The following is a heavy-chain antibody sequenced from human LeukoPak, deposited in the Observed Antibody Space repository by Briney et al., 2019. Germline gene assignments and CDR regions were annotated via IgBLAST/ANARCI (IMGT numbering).Heavy chain of an antibody. V-gene: IGHV4-39*01. Sequence: PSETLSLTCTVSGGSISSSSYYWGWIRQPPGKGLEWIVSIYYSGSTYYNPSLKSRVTISVDTSKNQFSLKLSSVTAADTAVYYCARHLADYYDSSGSFDYWGQGTLVTVSS. CDR2: IYYSGST. D-gene: IGHD3-22*01. CDR1: GGSISSSSYY. CDR3: ARHLADYYDSSGSFDY. J-gene: IGHJ4*02.